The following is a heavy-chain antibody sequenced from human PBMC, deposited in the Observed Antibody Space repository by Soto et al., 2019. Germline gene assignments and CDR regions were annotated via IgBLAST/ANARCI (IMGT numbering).Heavy chain of an antibody. V-gene: IGHV3-53*01. CDR3: ATWHLQEHAYDI. CDR1: GFTVSGKKY. J-gene: IGHJ3*02. CDR2: LYDLDGT. D-gene: IGHD1-1*01. Sequence: DVQLVASGGGLIQPGESLRLSCGAFGFTVSGKKYVAWVRQAPGKGLEWVSALYDLDGTYYADSVKGRFTTSSDSSRTTVYRQMNSLRPDDTAVYSCATWHLQEHAYDIWGQGTMVTFSS.